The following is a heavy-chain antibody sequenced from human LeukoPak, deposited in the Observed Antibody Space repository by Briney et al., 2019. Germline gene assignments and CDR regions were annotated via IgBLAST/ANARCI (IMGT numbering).Heavy chain of an antibody. D-gene: IGHD2-21*02. V-gene: IGHV3-21*01. CDR2: ISSSSSYI. CDR1: GFTFSSYS. CDR3: ARCRGGDCYSGLCY. Sequence: GGSLRLSCAASGFTFSSYSMNWVRQAPGKGLEWVSSISSSSSYIYYADSVKGRFTISRDKAKNSLYLQMNSLRAEDTAVYYCARCRGGDCYSGLCYWGQGTLVTVSS. J-gene: IGHJ4*02.